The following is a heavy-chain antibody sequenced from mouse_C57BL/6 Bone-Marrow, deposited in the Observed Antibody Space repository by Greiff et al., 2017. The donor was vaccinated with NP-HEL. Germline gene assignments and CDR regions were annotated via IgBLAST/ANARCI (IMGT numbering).Heavy chain of an antibody. CDR2: IYPGSGNT. Sequence: VQLQQSGAELVRPGASVKLSCKASGYTFTDYYINWVKQRPGQGLEWIARIYPGSGNTYYNEKFKGKATLTAEKSSSTAYMQLSSLTSEDSAVYFCARRRIWAIYYYGSSYWYFDVWGTGTTVTVSS. D-gene: IGHD1-1*01. V-gene: IGHV1-76*01. J-gene: IGHJ1*03. CDR1: GYTFTDYY. CDR3: ARRRIWAIYYYGSSYWYFDV.